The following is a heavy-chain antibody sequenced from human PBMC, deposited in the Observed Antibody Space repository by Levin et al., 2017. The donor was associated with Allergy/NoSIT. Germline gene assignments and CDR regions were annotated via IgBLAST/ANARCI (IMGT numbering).Heavy chain of an antibody. CDR1: GYTFTGYY. Sequence: ASVKVSCKASGYTFTGYYMHWVRQAPGQGLEWMGWINPNSGGTNYAQKFQGWVTMTRDTSISTAYMELSRLRSDDTAVYYCARGQGVVTAIPWGLGYWGQGTLVTVSS. V-gene: IGHV1-2*04. D-gene: IGHD2-21*02. CDR3: ARGQGVVTAIPWGLGY. J-gene: IGHJ4*02. CDR2: INPNSGGT.